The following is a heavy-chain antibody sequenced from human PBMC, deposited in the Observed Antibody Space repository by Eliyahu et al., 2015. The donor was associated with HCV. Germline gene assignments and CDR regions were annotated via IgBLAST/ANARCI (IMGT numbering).Heavy chain of an antibody. D-gene: IGHD5-18*01. J-gene: IGHJ4*02. Sequence: EVQLVESGGGLVQPGGSLRLXCSASGFTFSSYAMHWVRQAPGKGLEYVSAISSNGGSTYYADSVKGRFTISRDNSKNTLYLQMSSLRAEDTAVYYCVKQDTAMALSFDYWGQGTLVTVSS. CDR2: ISSNGGST. CDR1: GFTFSSYA. CDR3: VKQDTAMALSFDY. V-gene: IGHV3-64D*06.